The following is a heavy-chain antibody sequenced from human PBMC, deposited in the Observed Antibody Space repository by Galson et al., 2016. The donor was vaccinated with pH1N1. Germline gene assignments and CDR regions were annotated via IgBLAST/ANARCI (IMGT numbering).Heavy chain of an antibody. CDR1: GGSISTYY. CDR3: AREDLVLGGGCAYVLDV. D-gene: IGHD2-8*01. J-gene: IGHJ6*02. Sequence: SLTCTVSGGSISTYYWSWIRQPAGKGLEWIGRIYASGSTNYNTSLKSRVTMSVDTSKNQLSLKLHSVTAADTAVYYCAREDLVLGGGCAYVLDVWGQGTSVTVSS. CDR2: IYASGST. V-gene: IGHV4-4*07.